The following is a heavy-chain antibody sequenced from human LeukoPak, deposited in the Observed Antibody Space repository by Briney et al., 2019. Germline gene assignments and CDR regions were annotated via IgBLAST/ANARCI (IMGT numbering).Heavy chain of an antibody. CDR3: ARDYYDSSGYYHVGYFDY. V-gene: IGHV3-7*01. J-gene: IGHJ4*02. Sequence: PGGSLRLSCAASGFTFSSYWMSWVRQAPGKGLEWVANIKQDGSEKYYVDSVKGQFTISRDNAKNSLYLQMNSLRAEDTAVYYCARDYYDSSGYYHVGYFDYWGQGTLVTVSS. CDR1: GFTFSSYW. CDR2: IKQDGSEK. D-gene: IGHD3-22*01.